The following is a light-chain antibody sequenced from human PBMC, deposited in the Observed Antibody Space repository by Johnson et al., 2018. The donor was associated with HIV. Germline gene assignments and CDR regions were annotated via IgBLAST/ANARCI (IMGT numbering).Light chain of an antibody. V-gene: IGLV1-51*01. Sequence: QSVLTQPPSVSAAPGQKVTISCSGSRSNIGNNYVSWYQQFPGTAPKLLISNNDKRPSGIPDRFSGSRSGTSATLCITGLQTGDEADYYCGTWDSSLSAYVFGTGTKVTV. CDR2: NND. CDR1: RSNIGNNY. CDR3: GTWDSSLSAYV. J-gene: IGLJ1*01.